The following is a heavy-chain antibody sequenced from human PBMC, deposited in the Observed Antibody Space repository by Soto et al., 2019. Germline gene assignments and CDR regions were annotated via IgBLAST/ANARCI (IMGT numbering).Heavy chain of an antibody. CDR2: ISYDGSNK. D-gene: IGHD6-19*01. Sequence: QVQLVESGGGVVQPGRSLRLSCAASGFTFSSYAMHWVRQAPGKGLEWVAVISYDGSNKYYADSVKGRFTISRDNSKNTLYLQMNSLRAEDTAVYYCARGRVAGRRGYYFDYWGQGTLVTVSS. CDR1: GFTFSSYA. CDR3: ARGRVAGRRGYYFDY. V-gene: IGHV3-30-3*01. J-gene: IGHJ4*02.